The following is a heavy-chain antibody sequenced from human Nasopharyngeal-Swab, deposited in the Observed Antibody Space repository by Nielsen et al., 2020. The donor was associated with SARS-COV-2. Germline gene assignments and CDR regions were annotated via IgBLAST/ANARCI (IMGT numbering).Heavy chain of an antibody. CDR3: ARGSGSYGSWDY. D-gene: IGHD6-19*01. CDR2: ISGDGSST. CDR1: GFTFSSFW. V-gene: IGHV3-74*01. Sequence: ESLKISCVASGFTFSSFWMHWVRQVPGKGLVWISRISGDGSSTRYVDSVKGRLTISRDNAKNTLYLQINTLTGEDTAVCYCARGSGSYGSWDYWGQGTLVTVSS. J-gene: IGHJ4*01.